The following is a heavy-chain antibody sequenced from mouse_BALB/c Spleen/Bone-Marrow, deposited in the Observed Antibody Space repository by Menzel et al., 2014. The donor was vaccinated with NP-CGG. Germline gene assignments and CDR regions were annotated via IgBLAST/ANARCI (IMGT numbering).Heavy chain of an antibody. CDR2: IYPGNDGS. CDR3: AREGTGTGWYFDV. CDR1: GYTFTDFV. D-gene: IGHD4-1*01. V-gene: IGHV1-83*01. J-gene: IGHJ1*01. Sequence: VQLQQFGPELVKPGTSVKMSCKASGYTFTDFVIGWVKQKTGQGLEWIGEIYPGNDGSYYNERFKGKATLTADKSSNTAYMQLSSLTSEDSAVYFCAREGTGTGWYFDVWGAGTTVTVSS.